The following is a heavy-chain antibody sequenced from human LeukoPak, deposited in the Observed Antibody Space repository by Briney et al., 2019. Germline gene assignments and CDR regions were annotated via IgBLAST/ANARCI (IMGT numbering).Heavy chain of an antibody. Sequence: AASVTVSCEASGYTFTGYYMHWVRQAPGQGLEWMGWINPNSGGTNYAQKFQGRVTMTRDTSISTAYMELSRLRSDDTAVYYCARLGGYYYGSGSPHPFDYWGQGTLVTVSS. V-gene: IGHV1-2*02. CDR3: ARLGGYYYGSGSPHPFDY. J-gene: IGHJ4*02. CDR1: GYTFTGYY. D-gene: IGHD3-10*01. CDR2: INPNSGGT.